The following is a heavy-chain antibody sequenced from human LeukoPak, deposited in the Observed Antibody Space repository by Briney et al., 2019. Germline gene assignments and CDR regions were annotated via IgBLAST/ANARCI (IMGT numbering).Heavy chain of an antibody. CDR2: INPSGGST. V-gene: IGHV1-46*01. J-gene: IGHJ4*02. CDR3: ARSSHDSSGYYPKGVNFDY. D-gene: IGHD3-22*01. CDR1: GYTFTSYY. Sequence: ASVKVSCKASGYTFTSYYMHWVRQAPGQGLEWMGIINPSGGSTSYAQKFQGRVTMTRDTSTSTVYMELSSLRSEDTAVYYCARSSHDSSGYYPKGVNFDYWGQGTLVTVSS.